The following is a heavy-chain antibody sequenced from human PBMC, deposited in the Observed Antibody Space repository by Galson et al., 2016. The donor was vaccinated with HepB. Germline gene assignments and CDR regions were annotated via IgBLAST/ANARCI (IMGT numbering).Heavy chain of an antibody. CDR3: ARVRWLEPLDY. Sequence: SLRLSCAASGFTFTTYEMTWVRQAPGKGLEWISYIGSYGSTIYYADSVKGRFTISRDNAENSLYLQMNSLRAEDTAVYYCARVRWLEPLDYWGQGTLVTVSS. J-gene: IGHJ4*02. D-gene: IGHD6-19*01. CDR1: GFTFTTYE. V-gene: IGHV3-48*03. CDR2: IGSYGSTI.